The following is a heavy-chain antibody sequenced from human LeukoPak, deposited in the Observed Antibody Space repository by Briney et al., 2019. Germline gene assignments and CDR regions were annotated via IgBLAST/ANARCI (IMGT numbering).Heavy chain of an antibody. J-gene: IGHJ6*02. CDR3: ARVSLFFPTYDSSGYGMDV. Sequence: PGGSLRLSCAASGFTVSSNYMSWVRQAPGKGLEWVSVIYSGGSTHYADSVKGRFTISRDNAKNTLYLQMNSLRAEDTAVYYCARVSLFFPTYDSSGYGMDVWGQGTTVTVSS. V-gene: IGHV3-53*01. D-gene: IGHD3-22*01. CDR1: GFTVSSNY. CDR2: IYSGGST.